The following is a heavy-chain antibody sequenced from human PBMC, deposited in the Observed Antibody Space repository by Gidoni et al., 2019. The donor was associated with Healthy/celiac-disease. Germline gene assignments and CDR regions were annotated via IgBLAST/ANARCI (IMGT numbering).Heavy chain of an antibody. CDR1: GFTFSSYS. D-gene: IGHD5-18*01. J-gene: IGHJ5*02. CDR3: ARDPVDTAMVTLSRWFDP. CDR2: ISSSSSYI. V-gene: IGHV3-21*01. Sequence: EVQLVESGGGLVKPGGSLRLSCAASGFTFSSYSLNWVRQAPGKGLEWVSSISSSSSYIYYADSVKGRFTISRDNAKNSLYLQMNSLRAEDTAVYYCARDPVDTAMVTLSRWFDPWGQGTLVTVSS.